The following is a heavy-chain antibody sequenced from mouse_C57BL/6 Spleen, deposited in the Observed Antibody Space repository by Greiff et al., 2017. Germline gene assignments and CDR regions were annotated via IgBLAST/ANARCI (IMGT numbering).Heavy chain of an antibody. CDR1: GYAFSSSW. J-gene: IGHJ3*01. V-gene: IGHV1-82*01. CDR3: AREGTGGFAY. Sequence: QVQLQQSGPELVKPGASVKISCKASGYAFSSSWLNWVKQRPGKGLEWIGRIYPGDGDTNYNGKFKGKATLTADKSSSTAYMQLISLTSEDSAVYFCAREGTGGFAYWGQGTLVTVSA. D-gene: IGHD4-1*01. CDR2: IYPGDGDT.